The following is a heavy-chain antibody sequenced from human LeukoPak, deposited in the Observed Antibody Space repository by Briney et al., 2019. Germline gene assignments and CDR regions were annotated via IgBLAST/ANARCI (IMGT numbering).Heavy chain of an antibody. V-gene: IGHV3-23*01. J-gene: IGHJ2*01. CDR2: ISGSGVTT. D-gene: IGHD3-10*01. Sequence: GGSLRLSCAASGFTVSSNYMSWVRQAPGKGLEWVSAISGSGVTTYYADSVKGRFTISRDNSKHTLYLQMNSLRAEDTAVYYCARDRAPPTSWYFDIWGRGSLVTVSS. CDR1: GFTVSSNY. CDR3: ARDRAPPTSWYFDI.